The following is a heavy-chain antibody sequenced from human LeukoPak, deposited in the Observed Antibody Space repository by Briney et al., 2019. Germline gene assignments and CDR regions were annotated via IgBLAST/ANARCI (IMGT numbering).Heavy chain of an antibody. CDR2: TYYSGNT. CDR3: AKGRGSYYLDPAVLDY. D-gene: IGHD1-26*01. Sequence: PSETLSLTCTVSGGSMTNYYWTWIRQSPGKGLEWIGHTYYSGNTNYNPSLKSRVTISIDTSKNQFSLKLSSVTAADTAVYYCAKGRGSYYLDPAVLDYWGQGTLVTVSS. J-gene: IGHJ4*02. CDR1: GGSMTNYY. V-gene: IGHV4-59*01.